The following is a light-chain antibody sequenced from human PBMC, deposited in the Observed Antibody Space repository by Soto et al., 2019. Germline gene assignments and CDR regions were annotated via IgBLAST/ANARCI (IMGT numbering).Light chain of an antibody. Sequence: QSALTQPASVSGSPGQSITISCTGTSSDVGGYNYVSWYQQHPGRAPKLVIYEVSDRPSGVSNRFSGSKSGNTASLTISGLQPEDDGDYYCSSYTTSSTWVFGGGTKSPS. CDR3: SSYTTSSTWV. J-gene: IGLJ3*02. CDR1: SSDVGGYNY. V-gene: IGLV2-14*01. CDR2: EVS.